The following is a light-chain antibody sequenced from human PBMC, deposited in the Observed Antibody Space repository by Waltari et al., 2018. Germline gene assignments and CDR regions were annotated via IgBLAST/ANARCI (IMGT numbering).Light chain of an antibody. CDR3: AAWDDSLKVGV. CDR1: RAPPGLKI. V-gene: IGLV1-44*01. CDR2: SND. Sequence: QSVLTQPHPASDPPGQRVTLSRSGCRAPPGLKIENCCQQLPGTAPKLLIYSNDHRPLGIPDRFSGAKSRTSASLASGGVQSADEADYYCAAWDDSLKVGVFGGGTKLTV. J-gene: IGLJ3*02.